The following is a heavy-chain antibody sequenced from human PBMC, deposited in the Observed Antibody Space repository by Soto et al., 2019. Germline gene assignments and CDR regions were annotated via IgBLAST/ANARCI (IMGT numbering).Heavy chain of an antibody. Sequence: GGSLRLSCAASGFTFSSYAMHWVRQAPGKGLEWVAVISYDGSNKYYADSVKGRFTISRDNSKNTLYLQMNSLRAEDTAVYYCARAGYYGSGSYYNYFDYWGQGTLVTVSS. D-gene: IGHD3-10*01. CDR2: ISYDGSNK. CDR1: GFTFSSYA. J-gene: IGHJ4*02. V-gene: IGHV3-30-3*01. CDR3: ARAGYYGSGSYYNYFDY.